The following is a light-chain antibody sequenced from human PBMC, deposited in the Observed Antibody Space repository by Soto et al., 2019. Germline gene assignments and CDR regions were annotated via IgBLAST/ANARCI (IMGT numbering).Light chain of an antibody. CDR2: GAS. CDR1: QRVSSK. V-gene: IGKV3D-15*03. CDR3: QHYNSYSEA. J-gene: IGKJ1*01. Sequence: EIVMTQSPATLSVSPGERATLSCRASQRVSSKLAWYQQKTGQAPRLLIYGASSRATGIPDRFSCSGSGTDFTLTISILQPDDFATYYCQHYNSYSEAFGQGTKVDIK.